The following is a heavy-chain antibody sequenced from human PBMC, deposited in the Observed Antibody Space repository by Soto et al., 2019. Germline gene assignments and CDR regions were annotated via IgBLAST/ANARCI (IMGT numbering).Heavy chain of an antibody. Sequence: SETLSLTCAVSGGSMNRTNWWSWVRQPPGKGLEWIGEIFHSGSTNYNPSLKSRVTISVDKSKNQFSLKLSSVTAADTAVYYCARDDGEGDYYYYCMDVWGQGTTVTVSS. V-gene: IGHV4-4*02. J-gene: IGHJ6*02. CDR2: IFHSGST. D-gene: IGHD4-17*01. CDR1: GGSMNRTNW. CDR3: ARDDGEGDYYYYCMDV.